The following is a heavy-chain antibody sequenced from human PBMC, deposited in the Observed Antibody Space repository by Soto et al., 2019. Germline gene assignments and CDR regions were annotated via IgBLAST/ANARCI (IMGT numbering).Heavy chain of an antibody. CDR1: GGSISSYY. Sequence: QVQLQESGPGLVKPSETLSLTCTVSGGSISSYYWSWIRQPPGKGLEWIGYIYYSGSTKYNPSLKSRVTISVDTSKNQFSRKLSSVTAADTAVYYCARDGSGWPVLDYWGQGTLVTVSS. D-gene: IGHD6-19*01. V-gene: IGHV4-59*01. CDR2: IYYSGST. J-gene: IGHJ4*02. CDR3: ARDGSGWPVLDY.